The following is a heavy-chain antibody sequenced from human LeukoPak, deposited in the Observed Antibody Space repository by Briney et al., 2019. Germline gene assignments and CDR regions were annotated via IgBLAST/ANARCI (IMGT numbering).Heavy chain of an antibody. CDR3: AKAEYSGSYYGGDY. CDR2: ISYDGSNK. V-gene: IGHV3-30*18. D-gene: IGHD1-26*01. CDR1: GFTFSSYG. Sequence: GGSLRLSCAASGFTFSSYGMHWVRQAPGKGLEWVAVISYDGSNKYYADSVKGRFTISRDNSKNTLYLQMNSLRAEDTAVYYCAKAEYSGSYYGGDYWGQGTLVTVSS. J-gene: IGHJ4*02.